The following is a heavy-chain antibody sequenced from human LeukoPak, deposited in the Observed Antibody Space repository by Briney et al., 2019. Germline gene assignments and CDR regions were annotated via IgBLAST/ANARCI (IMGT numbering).Heavy chain of an antibody. CDR2: IHYSGST. J-gene: IGHJ4*02. CDR1: DGSISSYY. D-gene: IGHD3-22*01. Sequence: SETLSLTCSISDGSISSYYWNWIRQSPGKGLEWVGHIHYSGSTHYNPSLQSRVSISIDTSKNHFSLKLRSVTAVDTAVYYCARWGHFDTSGYFVVDYWGQGTLVTVSS. CDR3: ARWGHFDTSGYFVVDY. V-gene: IGHV4-59*01.